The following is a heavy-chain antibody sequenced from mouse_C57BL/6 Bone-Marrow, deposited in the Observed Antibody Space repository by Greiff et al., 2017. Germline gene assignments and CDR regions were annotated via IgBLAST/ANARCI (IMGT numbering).Heavy chain of an antibody. CDR1: GFNIKDDY. Sequence: EVQLQQSGAELVRPGASVKLSCTASGFNIKDDYMHWVKQRPEQGLEWIGWIDPENGDTEYASKFQGKATITADTSSNTAYLQLSSLASEDTAVYYCTIDYYGFDYWGQGTLVTVSA. CDR3: TIDYYGFDY. D-gene: IGHD1-1*01. V-gene: IGHV14-4*01. J-gene: IGHJ3*01. CDR2: IDPENGDT.